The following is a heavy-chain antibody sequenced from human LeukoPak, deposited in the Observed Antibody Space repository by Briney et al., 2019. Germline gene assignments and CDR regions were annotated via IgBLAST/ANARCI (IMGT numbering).Heavy chain of an antibody. CDR2: ISSSSSYI. CDR3: ASDIVVVPAAIAPRAFDI. CDR1: GFTFSRYS. J-gene: IGHJ3*02. Sequence: GGSLRLSCAASGFTFSRYSMNWVRQAPGKGLEWVSSISSSSSYIYYADSVKGRFTISRDNAKNSLYLQMNSLRAEDTAVYYCASDIVVVPAAIAPRAFDIWGQGTMVTVSS. D-gene: IGHD2-2*02. V-gene: IGHV3-21*01.